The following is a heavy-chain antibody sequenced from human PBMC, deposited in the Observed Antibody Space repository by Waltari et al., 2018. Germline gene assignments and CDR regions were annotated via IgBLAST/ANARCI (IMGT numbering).Heavy chain of an antibody. J-gene: IGHJ4*02. CDR1: GLTFSDAW. V-gene: IGHV3-15*01. D-gene: IGHD3-10*01. CDR3: TTDFAGV. Sequence: EVQLVESGGGLVKPGGSLRLSCAVSGLTFSDAWMSWVRQAPGKGLEWVGHIKSKTDGETTNYAAPVKGRFTISRVDSKSTLYLQMNSLKTEDTALYYCTTDFAGVWGQGTLVTVSS. CDR2: IKSKTDGETT.